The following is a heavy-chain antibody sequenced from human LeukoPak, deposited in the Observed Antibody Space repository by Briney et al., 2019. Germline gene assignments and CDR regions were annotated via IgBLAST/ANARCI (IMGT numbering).Heavy chain of an antibody. D-gene: IGHD5-18*01. Sequence: GGSLRLSCAASGFTFSNYAMSWVRQAPGKGLEWVAVMSYDGFNKYYADSVKGRFTISRDNSKNTLYLQMNSLRAEDTAVYYCAKTKGYSYGYYFDYWGQGTLVTVSS. CDR2: MSYDGFNK. V-gene: IGHV3-30*18. CDR3: AKTKGYSYGYYFDY. J-gene: IGHJ4*02. CDR1: GFTFSNYA.